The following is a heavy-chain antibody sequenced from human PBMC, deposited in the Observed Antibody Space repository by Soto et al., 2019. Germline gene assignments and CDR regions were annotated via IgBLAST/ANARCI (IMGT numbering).Heavy chain of an antibody. D-gene: IGHD6-13*01. Sequence: GGSLRLSCAASGFTFSIYTMNWVRQAPGKGLEWVSYISSSSSTIYYADSVKGRFTISRDNAKNSLYLQMNSLRDEDTAVYYCARDRPWQQLVRTYYYYGMDVWGQGTTVTVSS. CDR3: ARDRPWQQLVRTYYYYGMDV. CDR2: ISSSSSTI. J-gene: IGHJ6*02. CDR1: GFTFSIYT. V-gene: IGHV3-48*02.